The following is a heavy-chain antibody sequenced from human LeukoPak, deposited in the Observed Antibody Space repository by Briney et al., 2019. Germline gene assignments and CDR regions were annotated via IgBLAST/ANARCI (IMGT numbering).Heavy chain of an antibody. V-gene: IGHV1-46*03. CDR2: INPSGGST. Sequence: ASVKVSCKASGYTFTSYYMHWVRQAPGQGLEWMGTINPSGGSTSYAQKFQGRVTMTRDTSTSTVYMELSSLRSEDTAVYYCARVSSSQDFDYWGQGTLVTVSS. D-gene: IGHD6-6*01. CDR1: GYTFTSYY. CDR3: ARVSSSQDFDY. J-gene: IGHJ4*02.